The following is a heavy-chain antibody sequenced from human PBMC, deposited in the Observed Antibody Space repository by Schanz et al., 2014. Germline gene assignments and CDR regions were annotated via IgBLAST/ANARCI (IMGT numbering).Heavy chain of an antibody. CDR2: LSEGGGGT. J-gene: IGHJ4*02. Sequence: EMQLLESGGGLAQPGGSLRLSCAASGFTLSNYAMSWVRQAPGKGLEWVSALSEGGGGTHYADSVRGRFTISSDSSKNTLYLQMNSLRADDTAVYYCAKYRCYYRVSGSYRELEYWGQGTLVTVSS. V-gene: IGHV3-23*01. CDR1: GFTLSNYA. D-gene: IGHD3-10*01. CDR3: AKYRCYYRVSGSYRELEY.